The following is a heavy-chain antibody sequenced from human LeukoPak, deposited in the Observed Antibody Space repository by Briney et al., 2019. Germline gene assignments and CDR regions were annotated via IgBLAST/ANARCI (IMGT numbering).Heavy chain of an antibody. D-gene: IGHD4-17*01. CDR3: ARDNGDYDENWFDP. V-gene: IGHV4-59*01. CDR1: GGSISSYY. J-gene: IGHJ5*02. Sequence: PSETLSLTCTVSGGSISSYYWSWIRQPPGKGLEWIGYIYYSGSTNYNPSLKSRVTISVDTSKNQFSLKLSSVTAADTAVYYCARDNGDYDENWFDPWGQGTLVTVSS. CDR2: IYYSGST.